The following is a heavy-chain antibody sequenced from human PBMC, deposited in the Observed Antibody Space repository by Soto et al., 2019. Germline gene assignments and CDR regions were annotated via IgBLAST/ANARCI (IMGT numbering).Heavy chain of an antibody. CDR3: ARGYRVYYFDY. J-gene: IGHJ4*02. CDR2: INHSGST. D-gene: IGHD6-13*01. CDR1: GGSFSGYY. Sequence: QVQLQQWGAGLLKPSETLSLTCAVYGGSFSGYYWSWIRQPPGKGLEWIGEINHSGSTNYNPSLKSRVTISVDTSKNQFSLRLSSVTAADTAVYYCARGYRVYYFDYWGQGTLVTVSS. V-gene: IGHV4-34*01.